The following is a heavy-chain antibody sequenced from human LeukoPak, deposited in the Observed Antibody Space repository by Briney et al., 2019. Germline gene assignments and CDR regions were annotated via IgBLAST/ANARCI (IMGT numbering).Heavy chain of an antibody. CDR2: INLSGGT. CDR3: ARVGYSYSINDWSRTGLGAYPTKYYYYMDV. D-gene: IGHD5-18*01. Sequence: SETLSLTCAVYGGSFSDYSWTWIRQPPGKGLQWIGEINLSGGTNQNRSLMSRVLMYVETSKNKISLKVSSVTAADTAVYYCARVGYSYSINDWSRTGLGAYPTKYYYYMDVWGKGTTVTVSS. V-gene: IGHV4-34*01. CDR1: GGSFSDYS. J-gene: IGHJ6*03.